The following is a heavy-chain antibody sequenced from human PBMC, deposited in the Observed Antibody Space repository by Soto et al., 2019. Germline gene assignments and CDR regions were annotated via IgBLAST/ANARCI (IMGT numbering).Heavy chain of an antibody. Sequence: PSETLSLTCTVSGGSISSSIYYGGWIRRPPGKGLEWIGYIYYSGNTNYNPSLKSRVTISVDTSKNQFSLKLSSVTAADTAVYYCARVLFGSNCWFDPWGQGTLVTVSS. D-gene: IGHD3-16*01. V-gene: IGHV4-61*05. CDR3: ARVLFGSNCWFDP. J-gene: IGHJ5*02. CDR2: IYYSGNT. CDR1: GGSISSSIYY.